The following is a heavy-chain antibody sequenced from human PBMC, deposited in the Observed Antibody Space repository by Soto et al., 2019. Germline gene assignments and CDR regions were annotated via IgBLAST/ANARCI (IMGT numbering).Heavy chain of an antibody. CDR1: GCTYTSYG. CDR3: ARDYDFWSGYYLAFDI. D-gene: IGHD3-3*01. J-gene: IGHJ3*02. V-gene: IGHV1-18*01. CDR2: ISAYNGNT. Sequence: ASVKVACKASGCTYTSYGISWVRQAPGQGLEWMGWISAYNGNTNYAQKLQGRVTMTTETSTSTAYMELRSLRSDDTAVYYCARDYDFWSGYYLAFDIWGQGTMVTVSS.